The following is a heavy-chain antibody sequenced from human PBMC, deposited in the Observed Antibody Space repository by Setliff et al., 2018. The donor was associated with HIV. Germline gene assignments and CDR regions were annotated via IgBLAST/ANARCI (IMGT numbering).Heavy chain of an antibody. D-gene: IGHD4-17*01. CDR3: AKDHPPSPRYGDYVAPDY. Sequence: SETLSLTCTVSGGSISSHYWSWIRQPPGKGLEWIGSVYYSGSTNYNPSLKSRVTISLDTSTNQFSLKLSSVTAADTAVYYCAKDHPPSPRYGDYVAPDYWGQGTLVTVSS. CDR2: VYYSGST. V-gene: IGHV4-59*11. J-gene: IGHJ4*02. CDR1: GGSISSHY.